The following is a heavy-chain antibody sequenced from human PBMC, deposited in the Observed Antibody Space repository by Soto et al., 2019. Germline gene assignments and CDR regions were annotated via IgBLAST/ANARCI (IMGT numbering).Heavy chain of an antibody. Sequence: GGSLRLSCAASGFTFSTYSMNWVRQAPGKGLEWVSSISASGVYIYYTDSLKGRFTVSRDNAKNSLYLQMDSLRAEDTALYYCARDTVDSFLAGMDVWGQGTTVTSP. CDR1: GFTFSTYS. J-gene: IGHJ6*02. CDR2: ISASGVYI. D-gene: IGHD3-9*01. V-gene: IGHV3-21*01. CDR3: ARDTVDSFLAGMDV.